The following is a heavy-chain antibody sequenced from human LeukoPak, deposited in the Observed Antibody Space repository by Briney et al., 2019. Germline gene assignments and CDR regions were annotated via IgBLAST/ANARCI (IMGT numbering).Heavy chain of an antibody. J-gene: IGHJ6*02. D-gene: IGHD5-18*01. V-gene: IGHV1-69*01. CDR2: IIPIFGTA. CDR1: GGTFSSYA. CDR3: AGPAMGYSYGPSLLLGYYGMDV. Sequence: SVKVSCKASGGTFSSYAISWVRQAPGQGLEWMGGIIPIFGTANYAQKFQGRVTITADESTSTAYMELSSLRSEDTAVYYCAGPAMGYSYGPSLLLGYYGMDVWGQGTTVTVSS.